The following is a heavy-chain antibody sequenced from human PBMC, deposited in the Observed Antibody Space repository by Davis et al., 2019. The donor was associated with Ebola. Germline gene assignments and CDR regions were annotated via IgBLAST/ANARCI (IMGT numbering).Heavy chain of an antibody. CDR1: GFTFSSYG. CDR2: ISYDGSNK. V-gene: IGHV3-30*18. Sequence: GESLKISCAASGFTFSSYGMHWVRQAPSKGLEWVAVISYDGSNKYYADSVKGRFTISRDNAKNSLYLQMNSLRDEDTAVYYCAKDASISSSWDWYFDLWGRGTLVTVSS. D-gene: IGHD6-13*01. CDR3: AKDASISSSWDWYFDL. J-gene: IGHJ2*01.